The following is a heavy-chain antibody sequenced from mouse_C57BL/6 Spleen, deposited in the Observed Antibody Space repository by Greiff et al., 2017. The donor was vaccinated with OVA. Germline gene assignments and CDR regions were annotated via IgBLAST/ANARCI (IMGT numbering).Heavy chain of an antibody. D-gene: IGHD1-1*01. CDR1: GYTFTNYW. V-gene: IGHV1-63*01. CDR2: IYTGGGYT. J-gene: IGHJ1*03. CDR3: AIYGSNNWYFDV. Sequence: QVQLQQSGAELVRPGTSVKMSCKASGYTFTNYWIGWAKQRPGHGLEWIGDIYTGGGYTNYNEKFKGKATLTADKSSSTAYMQFSSLTSEYSAIYYCAIYGSNNWYFDVWGTGTTVTVSS.